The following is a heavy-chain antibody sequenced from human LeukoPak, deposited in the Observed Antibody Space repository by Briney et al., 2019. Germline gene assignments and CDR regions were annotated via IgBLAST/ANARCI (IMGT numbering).Heavy chain of an antibody. V-gene: IGHV3-30*14. Sequence: LSLTCTVSGGSVSSSSYYWGWIRQPPGKGLEWVAVISYDGSNKKYADSVKGRFTISRDNSKNTLYLQMNSLRAEDTAVYYCARNIRYYYYMDVWGKGTTVTISS. J-gene: IGHJ6*03. CDR1: GGSVSSSS. CDR3: ARNIRYYYYMDV. CDR2: ISYDGSNK.